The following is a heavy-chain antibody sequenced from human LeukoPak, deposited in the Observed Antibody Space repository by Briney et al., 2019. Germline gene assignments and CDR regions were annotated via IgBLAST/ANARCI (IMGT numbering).Heavy chain of an antibody. CDR3: ARVLGGSSPFDY. J-gene: IGHJ4*02. Sequence: PSETLSLTCTVSNYPITFSYYWGWIRQSPGKGLEWIGSIYHSGGSTCYNPSLESRLTMSVDTSKNQFSLKLSSVTAADTAIYYCARVLGGSSPFDYWGQGTLVTVSS. CDR2: IYHSGGST. D-gene: IGHD1-26*01. CDR1: NYPITFSYY. V-gene: IGHV4-38-2*02.